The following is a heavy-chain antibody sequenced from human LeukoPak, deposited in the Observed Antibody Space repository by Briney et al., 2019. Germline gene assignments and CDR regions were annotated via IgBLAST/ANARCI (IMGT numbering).Heavy chain of an antibody. J-gene: IGHJ4*02. V-gene: IGHV3-23*01. Sequence: PGVSLRLSCAASGFTFSSYSMSWARQAPGKGLEWVSVISSSGGATYYADSVKGRFTISRDNSKNTLYLQMNSLRAEDTAIYYCARAAMVRGVDYFDYWGQGTLVTVSS. D-gene: IGHD3-10*01. CDR2: ISSSGGAT. CDR3: ARAAMVRGVDYFDY. CDR1: GFTFSSYS.